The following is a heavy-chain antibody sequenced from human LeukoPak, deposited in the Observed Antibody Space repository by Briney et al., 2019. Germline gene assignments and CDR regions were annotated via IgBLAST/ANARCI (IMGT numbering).Heavy chain of an antibody. J-gene: IGHJ4*02. CDR3: ARGRPHGNDY. V-gene: IGHV3-74*01. CDR2: IASDGSST. D-gene: IGHD4-23*01. CDR1: GFTFSNYW. Sequence: GGSLRLSCAASGFTFSNYWMHWVRQAPGKGLVWVSRIASDGSSTTYADSVKGRFSISRDNAKNTLYLQMNSLRVEDTAVYYCARGRPHGNDYWGQGTLVTVSS.